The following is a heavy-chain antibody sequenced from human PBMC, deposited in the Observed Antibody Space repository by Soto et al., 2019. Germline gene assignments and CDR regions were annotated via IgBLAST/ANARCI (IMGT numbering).Heavy chain of an antibody. J-gene: IGHJ5*02. D-gene: IGHD3-3*01. Sequence: EVQVVESGGGLVQPGGSLRLSCAASGFTFSSNSMNWVRQAPGKGLEWISYISSSSSTIYADSVKGRFTISRDNAKNSLYLQMNSLRDEDTAVYYCARVIWSGNLTSDLWGQGTLVTVYS. CDR3: ARVIWSGNLTSDL. CDR1: GFTFSSNS. V-gene: IGHV3-48*02. CDR2: ISSSSSTI.